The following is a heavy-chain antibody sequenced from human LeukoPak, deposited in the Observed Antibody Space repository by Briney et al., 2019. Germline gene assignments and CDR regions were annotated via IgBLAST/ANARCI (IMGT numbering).Heavy chain of an antibody. CDR1: GFTFDDYA. CDR2: ISWNSGSI. J-gene: IGHJ4*02. V-gene: IGHV3-9*01. Sequence: PGGSLRLSCAASGFTFDDYAMHWVRQAPGKGLEWVSGISWNSGSIVYADSVKGRFTISRDNAKNSLYLQMNSLRAEDTALYYCAKGGSYSSSWYRNWGQGTLVTVSS. D-gene: IGHD6-13*01. CDR3: AKGGSYSSSWYRN.